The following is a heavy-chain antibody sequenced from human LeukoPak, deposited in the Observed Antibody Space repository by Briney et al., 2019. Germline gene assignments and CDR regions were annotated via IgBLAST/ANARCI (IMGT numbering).Heavy chain of an antibody. CDR3: ARYRIAALGDLNFDY. D-gene: IGHD6-6*01. CDR2: ISAYNGNT. J-gene: IGHJ4*02. CDR1: GYTFTSYG. Sequence: ASVKVSCKASGYTFTSYGISWVRQAPGQGLEWMGWISAYNGNTNYAQKLQGRVTMTTDTSTSTTYMELRSLRSDDTAAYYCARYRIAALGDLNFDYWGEGTLVTVSS. V-gene: IGHV1-18*01.